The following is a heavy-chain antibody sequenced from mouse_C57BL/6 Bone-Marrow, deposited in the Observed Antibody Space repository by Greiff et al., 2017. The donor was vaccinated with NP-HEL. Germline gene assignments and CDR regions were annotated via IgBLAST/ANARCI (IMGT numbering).Heavy chain of an antibody. J-gene: IGHJ2*01. CDR1: GYSITSGYY. D-gene: IGHD1-1*01. CDR3: ARAPFYYGSSYGY. CDR2: ISYDGSN. Sequence: EVKLVESGPGLVKPSQSLSLTCSVTGYSITSGYYWNWIRQFPGNKLEWMGYISYDGSNNYNPSLKNRISITRDTSKNQFFLKLNSVTTEDTATYYCARAPFYYGSSYGYWGQGTTLTVSS. V-gene: IGHV3-6*01.